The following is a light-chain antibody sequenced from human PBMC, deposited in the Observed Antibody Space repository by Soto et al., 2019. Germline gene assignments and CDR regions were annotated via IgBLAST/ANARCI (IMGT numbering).Light chain of an antibody. V-gene: IGKV3-20*01. CDR1: QSVSISY. CDR3: QQYTSSLCT. Sequence: EIVLTQSPGTLSLSPGERATLSCRASQSVSISYLAWYQQKTGQAPRLLIYGASSRATGIPDRFSGSGSGTDFTLTISRLEPEDFAVYYCQQYTSSLCTFGQGTKVEIK. J-gene: IGKJ2*02. CDR2: GAS.